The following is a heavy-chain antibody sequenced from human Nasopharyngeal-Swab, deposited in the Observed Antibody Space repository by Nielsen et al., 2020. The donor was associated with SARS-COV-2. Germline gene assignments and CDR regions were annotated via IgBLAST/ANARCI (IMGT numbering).Heavy chain of an antibody. CDR2: INPNSGGT. CDR1: GYTFTGYY. Sequence: ASVKVSCKASGYTFTGYYMHWVRQAPGQGLEGMGRINPNSGGTNYAQKFQGRVTMTRDTSISTAYMELSRLRSDDTAVYYCARDRGYYDIFDGMDVWGQGTTVTVSS. V-gene: IGHV1-2*06. J-gene: IGHJ6*02. CDR3: ARDRGYYDIFDGMDV. D-gene: IGHD3-9*01.